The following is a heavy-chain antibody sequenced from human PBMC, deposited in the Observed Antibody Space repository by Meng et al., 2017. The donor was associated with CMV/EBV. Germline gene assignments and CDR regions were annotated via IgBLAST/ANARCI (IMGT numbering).Heavy chain of an antibody. Sequence: GESLKISCKGSGYSFTSYWIGWVRQMPGKGLEWMGIIYPGDSDTRYSPSFQGQVTISADMSISTAYLQWSSLKASDTAMYYCARSFRFGHSSPTGYYYYGMDVWGQGTTVTVSS. V-gene: IGHV5-51*01. D-gene: IGHD6-13*01. CDR3: ARSFRFGHSSPTGYYYYGMDV. J-gene: IGHJ6*02. CDR2: IYPGDSDT. CDR1: GYSFTSYW.